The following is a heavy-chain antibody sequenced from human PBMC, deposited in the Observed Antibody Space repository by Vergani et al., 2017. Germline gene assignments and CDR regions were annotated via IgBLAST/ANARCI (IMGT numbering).Heavy chain of an antibody. CDR2: ISSSSSYI. J-gene: IGHJ4*02. D-gene: IGHD1-1*01. V-gene: IGHV3-21*01. CDR1: GFTFSSYS. CDR3: AGANWNDPENVDY. Sequence: EVQLVESGGGLVKPGGSLRLSCAASGFTFSSYSMNWVRQAPGKGLEWVSSISSSSSYIYYADSVKGRFTISRDNAKNSLYLQMNSLRAEDTAVYYCAGANWNDPENVDYWGQGTLVTVSS.